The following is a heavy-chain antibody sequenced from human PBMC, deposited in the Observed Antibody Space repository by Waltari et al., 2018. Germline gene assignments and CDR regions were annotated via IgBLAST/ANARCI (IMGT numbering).Heavy chain of an antibody. V-gene: IGHV5-51*01. CDR3: ARGTVTYGTTFDY. Sequence: EVQLVQSGAEVKQPGASLTISCQGSVYSFTSYWIGWVRQMPGKGLEWMGIIYPGDSDTRYSPSCQGQVTISADKSISTAYLQWSSLKASDTAMYYCARGTVTYGTTFDYWGQGTLVTVSS. J-gene: IGHJ4*02. CDR1: VYSFTSYW. D-gene: IGHD4-17*01. CDR2: IYPGDSDT.